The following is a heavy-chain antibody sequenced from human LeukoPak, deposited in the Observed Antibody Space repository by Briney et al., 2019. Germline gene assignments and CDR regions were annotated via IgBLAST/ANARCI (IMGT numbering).Heavy chain of an antibody. CDR1: GGSISSYY. J-gene: IGHJ4*02. D-gene: IGHD3-22*01. CDR2: IYTSGST. CDR3: ASGDSSGYYLSSFDY. V-gene: IGHV4-4*07. Sequence: SGTLSLTCTVSGGSISSYYWSWIRQPAGKGLEWIGRIYTSGSTNYNPSLKSRVTMSVDTSKNQFSLKLSSVTAADTAVYYCASGDSSGYYLSSFDYWGQGTLVTVSS.